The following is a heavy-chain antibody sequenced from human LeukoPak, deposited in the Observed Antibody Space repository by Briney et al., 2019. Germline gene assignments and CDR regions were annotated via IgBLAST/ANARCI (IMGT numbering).Heavy chain of an antibody. CDR2: IWYDGSNK. CDR1: GIPISSFG. Sequence: GGSLRLSCAAPGIPISSFGMHWLRQAPGKGLEWVAIIWYDGSNKYYADSVKGRFTISRDNSKNTLYLQMNSLTAEDTAVYYCARDGTVTAGPFDPWGGGTLVTVSS. D-gene: IGHD4-17*01. CDR3: ARDGTVTAGPFDP. V-gene: IGHV3-33*01. J-gene: IGHJ5*02.